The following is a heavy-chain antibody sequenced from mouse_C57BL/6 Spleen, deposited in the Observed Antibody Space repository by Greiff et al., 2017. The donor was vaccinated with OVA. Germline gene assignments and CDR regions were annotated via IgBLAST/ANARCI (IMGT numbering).Heavy chain of an antibody. D-gene: IGHD2-4*01. CDR2: ISYDGSN. CDR1: GYSITSGYY. CDR3: ASYDYDVGFAMDY. Sequence: EVQLQQSGPGLVKPSQSLSLTCSVTGYSITSGYYWNWIRQFPGNKLEWMGYISYDGSNNYNPSLKNRISITRDTSKNQFFLKLNSVTTEDTATYYCASYDYDVGFAMDYWGQGTSVTVSS. V-gene: IGHV3-6*01. J-gene: IGHJ4*01.